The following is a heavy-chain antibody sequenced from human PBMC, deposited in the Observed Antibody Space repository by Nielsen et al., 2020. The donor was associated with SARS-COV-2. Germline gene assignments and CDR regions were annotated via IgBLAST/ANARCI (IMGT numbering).Heavy chain of an antibody. D-gene: IGHD3-22*01. CDR2: IYYSGST. CDR3: ARDITDYYDSSGQDY. V-gene: IGHV4-39*07. Sequence: SETLSLTCTVSGCSISSSSYYWGWIRQPPGKGLEWIGSIYYSGSTYYNPSLKSRATISVDTSKNQFSLKLSSVTAADTAVYYCARDITDYYDSSGQDYWGQGTLVTVSS. CDR1: GCSISSSSYY. J-gene: IGHJ4*02.